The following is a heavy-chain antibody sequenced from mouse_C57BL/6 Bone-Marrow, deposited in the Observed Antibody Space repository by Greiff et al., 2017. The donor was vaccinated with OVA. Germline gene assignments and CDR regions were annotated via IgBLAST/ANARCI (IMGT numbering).Heavy chain of an antibody. D-gene: IGHD1-1*01. CDR1: GYTFTSYG. CDR3: ARFTTVVAQYYYAMDY. CDR2: IYPRSGNT. J-gene: IGHJ4*01. V-gene: IGHV1-81*01. Sequence: QVQLKQSGAELARPGASVKLSCKASGYTFTSYGISWVKQRTGQGLEWIGEIYPRSGNTYYNEKFKGKATLTADKSSSTAYMELRSLTSEDSAVYFCARFTTVVAQYYYAMDYWGQRTSVTVSS.